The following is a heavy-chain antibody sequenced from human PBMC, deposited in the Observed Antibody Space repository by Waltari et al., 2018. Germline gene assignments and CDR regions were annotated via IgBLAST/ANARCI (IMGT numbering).Heavy chain of an antibody. D-gene: IGHD4-4*01. CDR1: GYSFPTIW. CDR3: ARPYSSYGMDV. J-gene: IGHJ6*02. Sequence: EVQLVQSGAEVKKPGESLRIPGKGSGYSFPTIWNYWVRQMPGKGPEWMGRIDPDDSHTDYSPSFEGHVTISADKSISTVYLQWSSLKASDTAMYYCARPYSSYGMDVWGQGTTVTVSS. V-gene: IGHV5-10-1*03. CDR2: IDPDDSHT.